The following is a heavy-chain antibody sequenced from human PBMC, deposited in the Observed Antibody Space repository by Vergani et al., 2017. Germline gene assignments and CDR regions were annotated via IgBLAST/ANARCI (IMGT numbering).Heavy chain of an antibody. CDR2: IDWNDQT. CDR1: GFSLNTYGMH. Sequence: QVTLKESGPALVKPTQTLTLTCTFSGFSLNTYGMHVTWIRQPPGKALECLARIDWNDQTYYTTSLRTRITISKDTSKNQVALTMTNMDPVDTATYYCTRTLSDSRGYFIDYWGQGTLVTVSS. CDR3: TRTLSDSRGYFIDY. J-gene: IGHJ4*02. V-gene: IGHV2-70*04. D-gene: IGHD3-22*01.